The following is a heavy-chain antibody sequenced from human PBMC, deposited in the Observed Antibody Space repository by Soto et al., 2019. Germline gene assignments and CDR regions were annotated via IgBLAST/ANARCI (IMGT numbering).Heavy chain of an antibody. D-gene: IGHD3-10*01. Sequence: PGRSLRLSCAPAAFTFTNYAMTWVRQAPGKGLQWVSTISGSGGSTYYADSVKGRFTISRDNSKNTLYLQMNSLRAEDTAVYYCAKNRGYYFGSGSYYDAFDIWGQGTMVTVSS. CDR2: ISGSGGST. CDR1: AFTFTNYA. CDR3: AKNRGYYFGSGSYYDAFDI. V-gene: IGHV3-23*01. J-gene: IGHJ3*02.